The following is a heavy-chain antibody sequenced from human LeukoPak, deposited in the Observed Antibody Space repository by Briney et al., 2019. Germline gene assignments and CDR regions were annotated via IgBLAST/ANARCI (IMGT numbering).Heavy chain of an antibody. D-gene: IGHD2-2*01. CDR1: GNDFISYY. CDR3: ARAASCSSTNCYPDY. CDR2: INPTGGSA. Sequence: GASVKVSCKASGNDFISYYMHWVRRAPGQGLEWMGIINPTGGSATYAEKFQGRVTMTRDTSTSTVYMELSSLRSEDTAVLYCARAASCSSTNCYPDYWGQGTLVTVSS. V-gene: IGHV1-46*01. J-gene: IGHJ4*02.